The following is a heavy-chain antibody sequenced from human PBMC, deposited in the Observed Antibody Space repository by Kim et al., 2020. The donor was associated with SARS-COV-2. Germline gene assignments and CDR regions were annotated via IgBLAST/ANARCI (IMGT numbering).Heavy chain of an antibody. CDR3: AVAQSHGWFDP. D-gene: IGHD6-19*01. CDR1: GFTFSDYY. V-gene: IGHV3-11*01. CDR2: ISSSGSTI. Sequence: GGSLRLSCAASGFTFSDYYMSWIRQAPGKGLEWVSYISSSGSTIYYADSVKGRFTISRDNAKNSLYLQMNSLRAEDTAVYYCAVAQSHGWFDPWGQGTLVTVSS. J-gene: IGHJ5*02.